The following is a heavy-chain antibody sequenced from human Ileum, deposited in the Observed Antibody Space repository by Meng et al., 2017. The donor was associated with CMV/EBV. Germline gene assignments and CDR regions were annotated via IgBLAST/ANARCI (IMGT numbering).Heavy chain of an antibody. V-gene: IGHV4-34*01. D-gene: IGHD5-24*01. CDR1: GGSFSGYY. CDR3: ARGRRDGYNNPPLDY. CDR2: INHSGST. J-gene: IGHJ4*02. Sequence: QVQVQEVCAGLFNPSETLSRTCAVYGGSFSGYYWSWNRQPPGKGLEWIGEINHSGSTNYNPSLKSRVTISVDTSKNQFSLKLSSVTAADTAVYYCARGRRDGYNNPPLDYWGQGTLVTVSS.